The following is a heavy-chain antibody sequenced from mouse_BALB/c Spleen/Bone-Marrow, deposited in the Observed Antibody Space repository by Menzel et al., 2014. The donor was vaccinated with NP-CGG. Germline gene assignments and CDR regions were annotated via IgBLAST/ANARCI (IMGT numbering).Heavy chain of an antibody. J-gene: IGHJ1*01. Sequence: EVKLMESGAELVKPGASVKLSCTASGFNIKDTYMHWVKERPVQGLEWIGRIDPANGNTKYDPKFQGKATITADTSSNTAYLQLSSLTSEDTAVYYCVYGRDWYFDVWGAGTTVTVSS. V-gene: IGHV14-3*02. D-gene: IGHD1-1*01. CDR1: GFNIKDTY. CDR2: IDPANGNT. CDR3: VYGRDWYFDV.